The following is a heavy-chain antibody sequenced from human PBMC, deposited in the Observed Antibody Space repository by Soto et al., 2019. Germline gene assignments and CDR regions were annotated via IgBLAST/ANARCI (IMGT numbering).Heavy chain of an antibody. CDR3: ARKYSYDQKQRISEWGVYYYYGMDV. Sequence: ASVKVSFKASGGTFSSYAISWVRQAPGQGLEWMGGIIPIFGTANYAQKFQGRVTITADESTSTAYMELSSLRSEDTAVYYCARKYSYDQKQRISEWGVYYYYGMDVWGQGTTVTVSS. J-gene: IGHJ6*02. D-gene: IGHD5-18*01. V-gene: IGHV1-69*13. CDR2: IIPIFGTA. CDR1: GGTFSSYA.